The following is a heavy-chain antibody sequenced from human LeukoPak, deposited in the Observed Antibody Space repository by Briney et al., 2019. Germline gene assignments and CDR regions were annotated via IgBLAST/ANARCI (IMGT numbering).Heavy chain of an antibody. CDR3: ARFNSAAADY. CDR1: GFTFSSYW. Sequence: GGSLRLSCAASGFTFSSYWMTWLRQAPGQGLEWVANIKQDGSEKSYVDSVKGRFTISRDNAKNSLQLQMNSLRAEDTAVYYCARFNSAAADYWGQEALVTVSS. CDR2: IKQDGSEK. V-gene: IGHV3-7*01. J-gene: IGHJ4*02. D-gene: IGHD6-13*01.